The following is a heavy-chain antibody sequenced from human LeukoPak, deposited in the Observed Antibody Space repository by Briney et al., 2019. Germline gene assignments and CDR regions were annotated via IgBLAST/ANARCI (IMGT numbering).Heavy chain of an antibody. CDR2: ISSSSSII. CDR1: GFTFSSYS. Sequence: GGSLRLSCAASGFTFSSYSMNWVRQAPGKGLEWVSYISSSSSIIYYADSVKGRFTISRDNAKNSLFLQMNSLRAEDTAVYLCARTPYDFWSASFSYYFDCWGQGTLVTVSS. D-gene: IGHD3-3*01. V-gene: IGHV3-48*04. J-gene: IGHJ4*02. CDR3: ARTPYDFWSASFSYYFDC.